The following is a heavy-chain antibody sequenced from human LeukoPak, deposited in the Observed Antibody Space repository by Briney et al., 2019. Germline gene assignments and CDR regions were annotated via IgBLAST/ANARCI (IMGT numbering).Heavy chain of an antibody. CDR3: ARGRPSDYGYSYGRFDY. J-gene: IGHJ4*02. D-gene: IGHD5-18*01. V-gene: IGHV3-9*01. CDR1: GFTFDDYA. Sequence: PGRSLRLSCAASGFTFDDYAMHWVRQAPGKGLEWVSGISWNSGSIGYADSVKGRFTISRDNAKNSLYLQMNSLRAEDTALYYCARGRPSDYGYSYGRFDYWGQGTLVTVSS. CDR2: ISWNSGSI.